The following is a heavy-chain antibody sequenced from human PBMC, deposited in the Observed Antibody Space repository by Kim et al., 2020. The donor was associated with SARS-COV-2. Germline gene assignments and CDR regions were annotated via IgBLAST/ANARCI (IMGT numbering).Heavy chain of an antibody. D-gene: IGHD2-15*01. V-gene: IGHV3-30*07. CDR3: ARGVAQGYYYYGMDV. J-gene: IGHJ6*02. Sequence: DSVKGRVTISRDNSKNTLYLQMNSLRAEDTAVYYCARGVAQGYYYYGMDVWGQGTTVTVSS.